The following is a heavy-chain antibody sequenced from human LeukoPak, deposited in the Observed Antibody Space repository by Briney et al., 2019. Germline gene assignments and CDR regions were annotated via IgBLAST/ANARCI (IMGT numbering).Heavy chain of an antibody. D-gene: IGHD2-2*01. V-gene: IGHV4-31*03. CDR1: GGSISSGGYY. Sequence: SETLSLTCTVSGGSISSGGYYWSWIRQHPGKGLEWIGYIYYSGSTYYNPSLKSRVTISVDTSKNQFSLKLSSVTAADTAVYYCARESSLGYCSSTSCDDAFDIWGQGTMVTVSS. J-gene: IGHJ3*02. CDR3: ARESSLGYCSSTSCDDAFDI. CDR2: IYYSGST.